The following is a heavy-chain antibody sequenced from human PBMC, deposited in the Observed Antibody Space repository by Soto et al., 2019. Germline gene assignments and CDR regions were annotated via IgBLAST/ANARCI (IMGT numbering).Heavy chain of an antibody. CDR3: ARRLTKTVSALGY. Sequence: PGGSLRLSCSASGFTFSSSAIHWVRQAPGKGLEWVAVISENGVNKYSAESVRGRFVISRDNSKNTVELEMNSLRPEDTAIYFCARRLTKTVSALGYWGQGTLVTVSS. CDR1: GFTFSSSA. V-gene: IGHV3-30*09. CDR2: ISENGVNK. J-gene: IGHJ4*02. D-gene: IGHD2-8*01.